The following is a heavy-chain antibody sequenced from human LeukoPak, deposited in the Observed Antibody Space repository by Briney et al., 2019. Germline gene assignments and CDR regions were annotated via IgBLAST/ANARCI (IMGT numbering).Heavy chain of an antibody. D-gene: IGHD2-15*01. J-gene: IGHJ5*02. CDR2: ISSSSSHT. Sequence: PWGSLTLSCAASGFTFSDYYMSWIRQAPGKGMEWVSYISSSSSHTKYADAVKGRFTISRDNAENSLYLQVNSLRAEDTAVYYCARVVVVGENWFDPWGQETLV. CDR1: GFTFSDYY. CDR3: ARVVVVGENWFDP. V-gene: IGHV3-11*06.